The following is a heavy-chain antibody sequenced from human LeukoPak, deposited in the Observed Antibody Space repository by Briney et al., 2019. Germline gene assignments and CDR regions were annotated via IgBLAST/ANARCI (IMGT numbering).Heavy chain of an antibody. CDR2: INPNSGGT. Sequence: ASVKVSCKTSGYTFTDYYIHWVRQAPGQGPEWMGWINPNSGGTNYAQKLQGRVTMTTDTSTSTAYMELRSLRSDDTAVYYCARDIPRHLNYYDSSTGFDPWGQGTLVTVSS. CDR3: ARDIPRHLNYYDSSTGFDP. CDR1: GYTFTDYY. D-gene: IGHD3-22*01. V-gene: IGHV1-2*02. J-gene: IGHJ5*02.